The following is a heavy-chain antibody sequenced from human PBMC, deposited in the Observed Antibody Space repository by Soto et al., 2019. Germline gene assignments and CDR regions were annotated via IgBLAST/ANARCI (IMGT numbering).Heavy chain of an antibody. CDR3: ASTPRPAITSFDY. V-gene: IGHV4-31*03. CDR1: GGSISSGGYY. CDR2: IYYSGST. D-gene: IGHD1-20*01. J-gene: IGHJ4*02. Sequence: SETLSLTCTVSGGSISSGGYYWSWIRQHPGKGLEWIGYIYYSGSTYYNPSLKSRVTISVDTSKNQFSLKLSSVTAADTAVYYCASTPRPAITSFDYWGQGTLVTVSS.